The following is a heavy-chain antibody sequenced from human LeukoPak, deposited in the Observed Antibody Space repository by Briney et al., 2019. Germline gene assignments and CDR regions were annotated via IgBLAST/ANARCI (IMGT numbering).Heavy chain of an antibody. J-gene: IGHJ4*02. V-gene: IGHV4-34*01. D-gene: IGHD3-3*01. CDR2: INHSGST. CDR3: ARVGRYDFWSGYHYYFDY. Sequence: SETLSLTCAVYGGSFSGYYWSWIRQPPGKGLEWIGEINHSGSTNYNPSLKSRVTISVDTSKNQFSLKLSSVTAADTAVYYCARVGRYDFWSGYHYYFDYWGQGTLVTVSS. CDR1: GGSFSGYY.